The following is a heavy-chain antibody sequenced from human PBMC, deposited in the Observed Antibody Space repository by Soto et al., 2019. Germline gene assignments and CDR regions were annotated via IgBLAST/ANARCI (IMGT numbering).Heavy chain of an antibody. CDR2: IKHDGSEE. Sequence: EVQLVESGGGLVQPGGSLRLSCVDSGFTFSSYWRSWVRQAPVKGLGGVGNIKHDGSEENYVDSLKGRFTISRDKDKNSMFLQMNSLRADDSAVYRCARRAAAGRGWDVWGQGTTVVVSS. CDR3: ARRAAAGRGWDV. D-gene: IGHD6-13*01. CDR1: GFTFSSYW. J-gene: IGHJ6*02. V-gene: IGHV3-7*01.